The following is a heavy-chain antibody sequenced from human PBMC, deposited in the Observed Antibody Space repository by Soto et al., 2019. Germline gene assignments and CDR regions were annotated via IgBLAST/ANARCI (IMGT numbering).Heavy chain of an antibody. D-gene: IGHD5-12*01. Sequence: VQLVESGGGVVQPGRSLRLSCAPSGFTFSGFGMFWVRQAPGKGLEWVSFISYDGTKTYYADSVKGRFTISRDNPKSTLFLQMDSLRVDDTAVYYCAREGRWLQPPDYWGQGTRVTVSS. CDR2: ISYDGTKT. J-gene: IGHJ4*02. V-gene: IGHV3-30*03. CDR1: GFTFSGFG. CDR3: AREGRWLQPPDY.